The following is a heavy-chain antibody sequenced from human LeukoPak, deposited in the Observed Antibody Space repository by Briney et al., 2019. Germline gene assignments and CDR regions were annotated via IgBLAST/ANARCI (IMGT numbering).Heavy chain of an antibody. V-gene: IGHV3-21*01. J-gene: IGHJ4*02. CDR3: AKDGGSYYFDY. CDR2: ISSSNSYI. D-gene: IGHD3-3*01. Sequence: PGGSLRLSCAASGFTFSSYSMNWVRQAPGKGLEWVSSISSSNSYIYYADSVKGRFTISRDNAKNSLYLQMNSLRAEDTAVYYCAKDGGSYYFDYWGQGTLVTVSS. CDR1: GFTFSSYS.